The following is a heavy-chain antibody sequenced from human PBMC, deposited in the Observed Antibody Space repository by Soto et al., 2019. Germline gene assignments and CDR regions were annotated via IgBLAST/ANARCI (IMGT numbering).Heavy chain of an antibody. Sequence: QVQLQQWGAGLLKPSETLSLTCAVYGGSFSGYYWSWIRQPPGKGLEWIGEINHSGSTNYNPSLQVRGTXXVXTXXNQSSLKLSSVTAAGTAVYYCARGNAGYSSSRFQHWGQGTLVTVSS. CDR3: ARGNAGYSSSRFQH. CDR2: INHSGST. D-gene: IGHD6-13*01. V-gene: IGHV4-34*01. J-gene: IGHJ1*01. CDR1: GGSFSGYY.